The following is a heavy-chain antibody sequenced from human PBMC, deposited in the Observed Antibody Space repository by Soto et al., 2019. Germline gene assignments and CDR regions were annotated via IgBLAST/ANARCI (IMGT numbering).Heavy chain of an antibody. CDR3: AMRAYCSGGSCYSPSYFDY. D-gene: IGHD2-15*01. Sequence: EVQLLESGGGLVQPGGSLRLSCAASGFTFSSYAMSWVRQAQGKGLEWVSAISGSGGSTYYADSVKGRFTISRDNSKNTLYLEMNSLRAEDTAVYYCAMRAYCSGGSCYSPSYFDYWGQGTLVTVSS. CDR1: GFTFSSYA. V-gene: IGHV3-23*01. CDR2: ISGSGGST. J-gene: IGHJ4*02.